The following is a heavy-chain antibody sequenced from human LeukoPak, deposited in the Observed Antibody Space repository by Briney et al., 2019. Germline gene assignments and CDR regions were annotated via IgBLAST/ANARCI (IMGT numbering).Heavy chain of an antibody. CDR3: ARGHSDFWSGYLPQTRHYFDY. J-gene: IGHJ4*02. CDR1: GGSISSGGYY. Sequence: PSETLSLTCTVSGGSISSGGYYWSWIRQHPGKGLEWIGYIYYSGSTYYNPSLKSRVTISVDTSKNQFSLKLSSVTAADTAVYYCARGHSDFWSGYLPQTRHYFDYWGQGTLVTVSS. CDR2: IYYSGST. D-gene: IGHD3-3*01. V-gene: IGHV4-31*03.